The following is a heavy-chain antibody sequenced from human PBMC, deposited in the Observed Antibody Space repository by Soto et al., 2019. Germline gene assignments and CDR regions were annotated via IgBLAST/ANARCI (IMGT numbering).Heavy chain of an antibody. CDR1: GFTFSSYS. D-gene: IGHD3-3*01. J-gene: IGHJ5*02. CDR2: ISSSSSYI. V-gene: IGHV3-21*01. CDR3: ARARRFLEWFPSPNWFDP. Sequence: SLRLSCAASGFTFSSYSMNWVRQAPGKGLEWVSSISSSSSYIYYADSVKGRFTISRDNAKNSLYLQMNSLRAEDTAVYYCARARRFLEWFPSPNWFDPWGQGTLVTVSS.